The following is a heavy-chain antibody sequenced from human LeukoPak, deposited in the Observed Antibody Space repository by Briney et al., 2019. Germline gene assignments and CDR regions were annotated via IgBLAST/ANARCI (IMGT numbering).Heavy chain of an antibody. Sequence: SLKVSCKASGCTFSSYAINWVRQAPGRGLKWMGGIIPIFGTANYAQKFQGRVTMTTDTSTSTAHMELRSLRSDDTAVYYCARVGPSSYDILTGYYTDAFDIWGQGTMVTVSS. CDR1: GCTFSSYA. CDR2: IIPIFGTA. D-gene: IGHD3-9*01. J-gene: IGHJ3*02. CDR3: ARVGPSSYDILTGYYTDAFDI. V-gene: IGHV1-69*05.